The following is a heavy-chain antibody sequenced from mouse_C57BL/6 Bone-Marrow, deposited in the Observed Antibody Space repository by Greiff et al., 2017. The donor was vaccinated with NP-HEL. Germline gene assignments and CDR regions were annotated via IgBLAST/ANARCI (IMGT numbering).Heavy chain of an antibody. CDR3: ARLDDYDRYFDV. Sequence: QVQLQQSGAELVRPGTSVKVSCKASGYAFTNYLIEWVKQRPGQGLEWIGVINPGSGGTNYNEKFKGKATLTADKSSSTAYMQLSSLTSEDSAVYFCARLDDYDRYFDVWGTGTTVTVSS. CDR1: GYAFTNYL. CDR2: INPGSGGT. D-gene: IGHD2-4*01. J-gene: IGHJ1*03. V-gene: IGHV1-54*01.